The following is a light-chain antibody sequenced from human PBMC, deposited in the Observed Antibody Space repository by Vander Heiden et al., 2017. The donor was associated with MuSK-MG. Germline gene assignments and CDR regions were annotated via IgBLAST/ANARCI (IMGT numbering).Light chain of an antibody. CDR1: QGISSS. Sequence: DIQFTQSPSFLSASVGDRVTITCRASQGISSSLAWYQQTPGKAPKLLISAASTLQSGVPSRFSGSGSGTEFTLTISSLQPEDFATYYCQQLRGYPLTFGGGTRVEIK. J-gene: IGKJ4*01. V-gene: IGKV1-9*01. CDR3: QQLRGYPLT. CDR2: AAS.